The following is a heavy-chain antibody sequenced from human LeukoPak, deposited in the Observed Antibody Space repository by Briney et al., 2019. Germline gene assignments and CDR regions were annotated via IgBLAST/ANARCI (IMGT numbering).Heavy chain of an antibody. CDR3: ARVANWGSMQAFDI. J-gene: IGHJ3*02. V-gene: IGHV3-30*01. D-gene: IGHD7-27*01. CDR2: ISYDEGIT. CDR1: GFTFNRYS. Sequence: GGSLRLSCAASGFTFNRYSMLWVRQAPGKGPEWLAVISYDEGITHYADSVKDRFTTSRDNSRNTLFLQLNSLRGDDTAVYYCARVANWGSMQAFDIWGQGTMVTVSS.